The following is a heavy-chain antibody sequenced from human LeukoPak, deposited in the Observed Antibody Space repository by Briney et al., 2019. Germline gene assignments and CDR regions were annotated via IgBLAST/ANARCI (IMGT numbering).Heavy chain of an antibody. D-gene: IGHD2-2*01. CDR1: GGTFSSYA. V-gene: IGHV1-69*01. CDR2: IIPIFGTA. J-gene: IGHJ4*02. Sequence: SVKVSRKASGGTFSSYAISWVRQTPGQGLEWMGGIIPIFGTANYAQKFQGRVTITADESTSTAYMELSSLRSEDTAVYYCAKVPGYCSSTSCYAGHFDYWGQGTLVTVSS. CDR3: AKVPGYCSSTSCYAGHFDY.